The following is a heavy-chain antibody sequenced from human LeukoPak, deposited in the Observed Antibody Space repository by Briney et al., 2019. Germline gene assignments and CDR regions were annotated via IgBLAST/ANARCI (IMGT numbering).Heavy chain of an antibody. D-gene: IGHD3-10*01. J-gene: IGHJ4*02. CDR3: ARVIWFGESHYDY. CDR1: GYTFTGYY. Sequence: GASVKVSCKASGYTFTGYYMHWVRQAPGQGLEWMGWINPNSGGTNYAQKFQGRVTMTRDTSISTAYMELSRLRSDDTAVYYCARVIWFGESHYDYWGQETLVTVSS. V-gene: IGHV1-2*02. CDR2: INPNSGGT.